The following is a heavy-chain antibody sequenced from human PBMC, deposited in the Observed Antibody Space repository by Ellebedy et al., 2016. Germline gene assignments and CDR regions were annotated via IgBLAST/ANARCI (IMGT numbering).Heavy chain of an antibody. CDR1: GGSISYDHW. J-gene: IGHJ4*02. Sequence: SETLSLTCAVSGGSISYDHWHWFNWVRQPPGKGLEWIAEIHPRGNTNYNPSLKSRVTITVEQSKNQFSLRLTSVTAADTVVYYCASSPGSYYYDYWGQGTLVTVSS. CDR3: ASSPGSYYYDY. D-gene: IGHD3-10*01. CDR2: IHPRGNT. V-gene: IGHV4-4*02.